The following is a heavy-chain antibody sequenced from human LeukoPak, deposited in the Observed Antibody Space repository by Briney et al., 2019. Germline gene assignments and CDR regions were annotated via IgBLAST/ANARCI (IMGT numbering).Heavy chain of an antibody. V-gene: IGHV4-34*01. D-gene: IGHD3-22*01. J-gene: IGHJ4*02. CDR1: GGSFSGYY. CDR3: ARANPYEHYDSSGYHFDY. CDR2: INHSGST. Sequence: SETLSLTCAVYGGSFSGYYWSWIRQPPGKGLEWIGEINHSGSTNYNPSLKSRVTISVDTSKNQFSLKLSSVTAADTAVYYCARANPYEHYDSSGYHFDYWGQGTLVTVSS.